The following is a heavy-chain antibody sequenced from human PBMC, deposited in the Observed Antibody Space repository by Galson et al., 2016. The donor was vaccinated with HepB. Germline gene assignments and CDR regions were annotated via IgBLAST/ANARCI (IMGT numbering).Heavy chain of an antibody. Sequence: SVKVSCKASGYTFSSYGISWVRQAPEQGLEWMGWISTYNTSKTNFAQKFQGRVTMTTDTSTRTAYMELRSLTSDDMAVYYCARDRVRFGDLRTTNFDYWGQGTLVTVSS. CDR2: ISTYNTSKT. J-gene: IGHJ4*02. CDR1: GYTFSSYG. V-gene: IGHV1-18*03. D-gene: IGHD3-10*01. CDR3: ARDRVRFGDLRTTNFDY.